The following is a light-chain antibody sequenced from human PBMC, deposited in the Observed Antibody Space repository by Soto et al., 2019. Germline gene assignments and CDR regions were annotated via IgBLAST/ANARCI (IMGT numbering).Light chain of an antibody. CDR3: LLSYNAARV. CDR1: TGAVTSNHH. CDR2: DTS. J-gene: IGLJ2*01. V-gene: IGLV7-46*01. Sequence: QTVVTQEPSLTVSPGGTVTLTCGSSTGAVTSNHHPYWFQQKAGQAPRTLIYDTSNKHSWTPARLSGSLLGDKAALTLSGAQPEDEAQYYCLLSYNAARVFGGGTKLTVL.